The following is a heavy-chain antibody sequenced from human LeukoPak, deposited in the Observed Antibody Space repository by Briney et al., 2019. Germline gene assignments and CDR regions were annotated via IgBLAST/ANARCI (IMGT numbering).Heavy chain of an antibody. CDR2: IYYSGST. V-gene: IGHV4-59*08. CDR1: GGSISSYY. D-gene: IGHD3-22*01. CDR3: ARIADYYDSSGSFIDI. Sequence: SETLSLTCTVSGGSISSYYWSWIRQPPGKGLERIGYIYYSGSTNYNPSLKSRVTISVDTSKNQFSLKLSSVTAADTAVYYCARIADYYDSSGSFIDIWGQGTMVTVSS. J-gene: IGHJ3*02.